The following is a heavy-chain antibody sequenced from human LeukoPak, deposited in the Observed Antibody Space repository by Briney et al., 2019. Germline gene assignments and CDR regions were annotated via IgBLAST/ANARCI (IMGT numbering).Heavy chain of an antibody. Sequence: SGGSLRLSCAASGFTFSSYAMHWVRQAPGKGLEWVAVISYDGSNKYYADSVKGRFTISRDNSKNTLYLQMNSLRAEDTAVYYCAKEGGWFGGDYYYYYGMDVWGQGTMVTVSS. V-gene: IGHV3-30*04. D-gene: IGHD3-16*01. J-gene: IGHJ6*02. CDR2: ISYDGSNK. CDR3: AKEGGWFGGDYYYYYGMDV. CDR1: GFTFSSYA.